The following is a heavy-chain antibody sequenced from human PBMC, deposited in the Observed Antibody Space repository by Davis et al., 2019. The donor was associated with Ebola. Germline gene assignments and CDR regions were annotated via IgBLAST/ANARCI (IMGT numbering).Heavy chain of an antibody. V-gene: IGHV3-20*04. CDR3: ARGHSSGPYYFDY. CDR2: INWNGGST. Sequence: GESLKISCAASGFTFDDYGMSWVRQAPGKGLEWVSGINWNGGSTGYADSVKGRFTISRDNAKNSLYLQMNSLRAEDTALYYCARGHSSGPYYFDYWGQGTLVTVSS. D-gene: IGHD6-19*01. J-gene: IGHJ4*02. CDR1: GFTFDDYG.